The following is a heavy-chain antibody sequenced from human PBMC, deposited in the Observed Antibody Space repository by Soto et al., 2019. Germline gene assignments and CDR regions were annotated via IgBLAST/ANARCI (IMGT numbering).Heavy chain of an antibody. CDR2: IYWDDDK. V-gene: IGHV2-5*02. CDR1: GFSLSTSGVG. Sequence: QITLKESGPTLVKPTQTLTLTCTFSGFSLSTSGVGVGWIRQPPGKALEWLALIYWDDDKRYSPSLKSRLTITKDTSKNQVVLTMTNMDPVHTATYYCAHIIVLVQAAYFDYWGQGTLVTVSS. CDR3: AHIIVLVQAAYFDY. D-gene: IGHD2-2*01. J-gene: IGHJ4*02.